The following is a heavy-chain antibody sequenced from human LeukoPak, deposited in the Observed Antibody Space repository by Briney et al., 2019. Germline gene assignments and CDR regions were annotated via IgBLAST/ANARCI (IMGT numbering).Heavy chain of an antibody. J-gene: IGHJ6*03. D-gene: IGHD6-19*01. CDR2: IIPIFGTA. Sequence: SVKVSCKASGGTFSSYAISWVRQAPGQGLEWMGGIIPIFGTANYAQKFQGRVTITTDESTSTAYMELSSLRSEDTAVYYCAREGIAVAGTSIHYYYYYMDVWGKGTTVTVSS. CDR1: GGTFSSYA. V-gene: IGHV1-69*05. CDR3: AREGIAVAGTSIHYYYYYMDV.